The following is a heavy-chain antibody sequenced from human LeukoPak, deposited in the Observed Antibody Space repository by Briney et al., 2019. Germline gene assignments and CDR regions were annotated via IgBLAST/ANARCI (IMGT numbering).Heavy chain of an antibody. J-gene: IGHJ4*02. CDR1: VYTFTNYY. CDR2: INPSGSNT. V-gene: IGHV1-46*01. Sequence: ASVKVSCKASVYTFTNYYMHWVRQAPGQGLEGMGIINPSGSNTSYAQKFQGRVTMTRDTSTSTVYMELSSLRSEDTAVYYCARSGSSTSCPRDYWGQGTLVTVAS. D-gene: IGHD2-2*01. CDR3: ARSGSSTSCPRDY.